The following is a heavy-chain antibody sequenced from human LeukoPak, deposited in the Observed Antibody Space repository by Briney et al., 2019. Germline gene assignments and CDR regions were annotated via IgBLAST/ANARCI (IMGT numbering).Heavy chain of an antibody. CDR3: AREFGWGVENPLTARDY. CDR2: IYHSGST. D-gene: IGHD3-10*01. J-gene: IGHJ4*02. V-gene: IGHV4-38-2*02. CDR1: GGSISSGYY. Sequence: KPSETLSLTCTVSGGSISSGYYWGWIRQPPGKGLEWIGSIYHSGSTYYNPSLKSRVTISVDTSKNQFSLKLSSVTAADTAVYYCAREFGWGVENPLTARDYWGQGTLVTVSS.